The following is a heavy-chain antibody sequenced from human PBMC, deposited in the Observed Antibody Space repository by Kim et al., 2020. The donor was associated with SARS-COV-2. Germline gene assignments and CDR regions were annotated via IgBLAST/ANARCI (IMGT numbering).Heavy chain of an antibody. CDR3: ARGRQWLVQGDAFDI. D-gene: IGHD6-19*01. Sequence: DSVKGQFTISGDNSKNTLYLQMNSLRAEDTGVYYCARGRQWLVQGDAFDIWGQGTMVTVSS. J-gene: IGHJ3*02. V-gene: IGHV3-30*07.